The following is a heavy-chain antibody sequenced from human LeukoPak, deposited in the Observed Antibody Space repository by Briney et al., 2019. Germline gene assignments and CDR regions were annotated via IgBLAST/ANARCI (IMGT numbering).Heavy chain of an antibody. V-gene: IGHV3-21*01. CDR3: ARDHDYGMDV. J-gene: IGHJ6*02. CDR1: GFTFSGYS. Sequence: GGSLRLSCAASGFTFSGYSMKWVRQAPGKGLEWVSSISSSSSYIYYADSVKGRFTISRDNAKNSLYLQMNSLRAEDTAVYYCARDHDYGMDVWGQGTTVTVSS. CDR2: ISSSSSYI.